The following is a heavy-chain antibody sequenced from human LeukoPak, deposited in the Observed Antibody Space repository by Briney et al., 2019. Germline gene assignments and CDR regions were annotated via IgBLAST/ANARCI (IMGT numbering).Heavy chain of an antibody. J-gene: IGHJ4*02. CDR1: GGSFSGYY. CDR2: INHRGST. V-gene: IGHV4-34*01. Sequence: PSETLSLTCAVYGGSFSGYYWSWIRQPPGKGLEWIGEINHRGSTNYNPSLKSRVTISVDTSKNQFSLKLSSVTAADTAVYYCARGAPVDYWGQGTLVTVSS. CDR3: ARGAPVDY.